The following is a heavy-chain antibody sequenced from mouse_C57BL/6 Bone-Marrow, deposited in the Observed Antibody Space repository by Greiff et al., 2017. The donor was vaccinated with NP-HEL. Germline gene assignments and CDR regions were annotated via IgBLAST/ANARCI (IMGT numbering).Heavy chain of an antibody. V-gene: IGHV3-6*01. Sequence: EVKLQESGPGLVKPSQSLSLTCSVTGYSITSGYYWNWIRQFPGNKLEWMGYISYDGSNNYNPSLKNRISITRDTSKNQFFLKLNSVTTEDTATYYCARDRGNDYGYFDYWGQGTTLTVSS. CDR1: GYSITSGYY. D-gene: IGHD2-4*01. CDR2: ISYDGSN. CDR3: ARDRGNDYGYFDY. J-gene: IGHJ2*01.